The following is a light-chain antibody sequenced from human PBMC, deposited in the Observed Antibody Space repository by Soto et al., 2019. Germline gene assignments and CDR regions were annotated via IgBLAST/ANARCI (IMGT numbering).Light chain of an antibody. V-gene: IGKV3-15*01. J-gene: IGKJ4*01. CDR1: QTFGSN. CDR3: QQYNNWPPIT. Sequence: EIMLTQSPATLSVSQGARAPLSCRASQTFGSNLAWYPQKPGQAPRLLIYGASTRATGIPVRFSGSASGTNFTLTISSLQSVDVAVYYCQQYNNWPPITFGGGTKVDIK. CDR2: GAS.